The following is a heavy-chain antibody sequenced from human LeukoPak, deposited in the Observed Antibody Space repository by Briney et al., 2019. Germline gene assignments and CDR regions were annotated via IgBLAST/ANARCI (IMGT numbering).Heavy chain of an antibody. CDR3: ARARDQQGAPRQYFFDS. CDR1: GFTVSNTY. D-gene: IGHD1-26*01. V-gene: IGHV3-66*01. CDR2: IYAGGDT. Sequence: PPGGSLRLSCAASGFTVSNTYMSWVRQAPGKGLEWVSIIYAGGDTYYADPVKGRFTISRDSSKNILYLQMNSLTADDTAVFYCARARDQQGAPRQYFFDSWGQGTLVTVSS. J-gene: IGHJ4*02.